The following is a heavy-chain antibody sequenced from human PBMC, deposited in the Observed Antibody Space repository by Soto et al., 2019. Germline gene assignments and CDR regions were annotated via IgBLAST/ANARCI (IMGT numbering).Heavy chain of an antibody. Sequence: QMQLVQSGAEVKKTGSSMKVSCKASGYTFTYRYLHWVRQAPGQALEWMGWITPFNGNTNYAQKFQDRVTITRDRSMSTAYMELSSLRSEDTAMYYCASNYYDSSGYAFDIWGQGTMVTVSS. D-gene: IGHD3-22*01. CDR1: GYTFTYRY. CDR2: ITPFNGNT. V-gene: IGHV1-45*02. J-gene: IGHJ3*02. CDR3: ASNYYDSSGYAFDI.